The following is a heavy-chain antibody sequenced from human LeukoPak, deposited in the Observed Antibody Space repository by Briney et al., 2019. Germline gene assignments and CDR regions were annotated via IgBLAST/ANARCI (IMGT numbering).Heavy chain of an antibody. CDR3: AKDLVGGNYFDY. J-gene: IGHJ4*02. D-gene: IGHD1-26*01. Sequence: GGSLRLSCAASGFTFSSYWMHWVRQAPGKGLVWVSAISGSGGSTYYADSVKGRFTISRDNSKNTLYLQMNSLRAEDTAVYYCAKDLVGGNYFDYWGQGTLVTVSS. CDR1: GFTFSSYW. CDR2: ISGSGGST. V-gene: IGHV3-23*01.